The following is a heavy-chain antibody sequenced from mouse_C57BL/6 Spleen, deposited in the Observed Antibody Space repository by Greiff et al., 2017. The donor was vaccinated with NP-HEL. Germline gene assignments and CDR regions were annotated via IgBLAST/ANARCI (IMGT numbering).Heavy chain of an antibody. J-gene: IGHJ3*01. Sequence: QVQLKQSGPELVKPGASVKLSCKASGYTFTSYDINWVKQRPGQGLEWIGWIYPRDGSTKYNEKFKGKATLTVDTSSSTAYMELHSLTSEDSAVYFCARPYYDYDGGPWFAYWGQGTLVTVSA. D-gene: IGHD2-4*01. CDR2: IYPRDGST. CDR3: ARPYYDYDGGPWFAY. V-gene: IGHV1-85*01. CDR1: GYTFTSYD.